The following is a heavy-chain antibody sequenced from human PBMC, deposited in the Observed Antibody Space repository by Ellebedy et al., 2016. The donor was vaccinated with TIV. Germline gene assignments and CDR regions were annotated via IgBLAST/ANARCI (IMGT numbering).Heavy chain of an antibody. D-gene: IGHD4-17*01. V-gene: IGHV3-72*01. Sequence: GESLKISXAVSGFTFSDQYMDWVRQAPGKGLEWVGRSRNKDNNYTTDYAASVKGRFSISRDDSKKSLYLQMNSLRAEDTAVYHCARDPYGDYYFDSWGQGSLVTVSS. J-gene: IGHJ4*02. CDR2: SRNKDNNYTT. CDR1: GFTFSDQY. CDR3: ARDPYGDYYFDS.